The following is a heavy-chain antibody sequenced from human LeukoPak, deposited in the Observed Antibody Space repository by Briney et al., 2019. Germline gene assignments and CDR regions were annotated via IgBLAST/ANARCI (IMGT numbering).Heavy chain of an antibody. J-gene: IGHJ4*02. V-gene: IGHV1-2*02. Sequence: ASVKVSCKASGYTXTGYYMHWVRQAPGQGLEWMGWINPNSGGTNYAQKFQGRVTMTRDTSISTAYMELSRLRSDDTAVYYCARDPGDYGGNRFDYWGQGTLVTISS. CDR3: ARDPGDYGGNRFDY. CDR1: GYTXTGYY. CDR2: INPNSGGT. D-gene: IGHD4-23*01.